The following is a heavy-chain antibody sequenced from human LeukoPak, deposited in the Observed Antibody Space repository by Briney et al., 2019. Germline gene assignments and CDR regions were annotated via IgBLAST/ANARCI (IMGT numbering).Heavy chain of an antibody. CDR2: IYPGDSDT. V-gene: IGHV5-51*01. D-gene: IGHD1-1*01. CDR1: GYSSTSYW. Sequence: GQSLKISCKVSGYSSTSYWIGWVRQMPGKGLEWMRIIYPGDSDTRYSPSFQGQVTISADKSISTAYLQWSSLKASDTAMYYCARLLERRLTYYYYGMDVWGQGTTVTVSS. J-gene: IGHJ6*02. CDR3: ARLLERRLTYYYYGMDV.